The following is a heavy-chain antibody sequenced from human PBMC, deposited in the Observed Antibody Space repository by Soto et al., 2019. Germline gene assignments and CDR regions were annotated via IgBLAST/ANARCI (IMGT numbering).Heavy chain of an antibody. CDR3: AREGRGSSSSVLVY. V-gene: IGHV3-11*01. CDR2: IDSSGRTR. D-gene: IGHD6-6*01. J-gene: IGHJ4*02. CDR1: GFRFSDYD. Sequence: QVQLVESGGGLVKPGGSVRLSCAASGFRFSDYDMCWIRQAPGKGLEWISSIDSSGRTRFYADSVKGRFTISRDNAKNSLCLQMNSLRAEDMAVYYCAREGRGSSSSVLVYWGQGTLVTVSS.